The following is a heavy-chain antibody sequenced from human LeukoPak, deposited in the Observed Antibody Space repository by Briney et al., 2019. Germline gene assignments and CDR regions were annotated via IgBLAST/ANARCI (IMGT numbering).Heavy chain of an antibody. D-gene: IGHD6-13*01. CDR3: ARHGSSYSSDC. V-gene: IGHV4-59*08. CDR1: GGSINGYY. Sequence: SETLSLTCTVSGGSINGYYWSWIRQPPGKGLEWIDYISYSGSTNYNPSLKSRVTMSVDTSKNQFSLRLSSVTAADTAVYYCARHGSSYSSDCWGQGTLVTVSS. J-gene: IGHJ4*02. CDR2: ISYSGST.